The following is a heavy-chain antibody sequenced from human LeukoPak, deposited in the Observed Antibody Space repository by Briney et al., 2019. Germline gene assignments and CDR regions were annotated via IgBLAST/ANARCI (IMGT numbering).Heavy chain of an antibody. CDR1: GGTFSSYA. CDR2: IIPIFGTA. Sequence: GSSVKVSCKASGGTFSSYAISWVRQAPGQGLEWMGGIIPIFGTADYAQKFQGRVTITADESTSTAYMELSSLRSEDTAVYYCARDLGSGYVFWGSDYWGQGTLVTVSS. J-gene: IGHJ4*02. V-gene: IGHV1-69*01. CDR3: ARDLGSGYVFWGSDY. D-gene: IGHD5-12*01.